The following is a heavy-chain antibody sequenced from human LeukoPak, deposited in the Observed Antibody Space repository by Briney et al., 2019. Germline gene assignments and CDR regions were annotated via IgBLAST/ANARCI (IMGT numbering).Heavy chain of an antibody. CDR1: GFTFISYA. CDR2: ISGSGGST. D-gene: IGHD3-3*01. Sequence: GGSLRLSCAASGFTFISYAMSWVRQAPGKGLEWVSAISGSGGSTYYEDSVKGLFTISRDNSRNTLFLQMNGLRAEDTAVYYCARAPREWLLGYYFDYWGQGTLVTVSS. J-gene: IGHJ4*02. V-gene: IGHV3-23*01. CDR3: ARAPREWLLGYYFDY.